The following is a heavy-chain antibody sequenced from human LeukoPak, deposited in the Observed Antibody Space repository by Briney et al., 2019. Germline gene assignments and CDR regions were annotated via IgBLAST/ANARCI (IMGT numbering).Heavy chain of an antibody. V-gene: IGHV4-59*12. D-gene: IGHD3-10*01. CDR3: ARGPPSPRRRDYYQSDY. CDR2: IYYSGST. J-gene: IGHJ4*02. CDR1: GGSISSYY. Sequence: PSETLSLTCTVSGGSISSYYWSWIRQPPGKGLEWIGYIYYSGSTNYNPSLKSRVTISVDTSKNQFSLRLSSVTAADTAVYYCARGPPSPRRRDYYQSDYWGQGTLVTVSS.